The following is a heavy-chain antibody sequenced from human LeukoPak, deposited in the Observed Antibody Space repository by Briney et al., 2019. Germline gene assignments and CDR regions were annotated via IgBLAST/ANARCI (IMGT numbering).Heavy chain of an antibody. D-gene: IGHD3-3*01. J-gene: IGHJ4*02. Sequence: GGSLRLSCAASGFTFSSYAMSWVRQAPGKGLEWVSAISGSGGSTYYADPVKGRFTISRDNSKNTLYLQMNSLRAEDTAVYYCAKTGDDFWSGYLAQFDYWGQGTLVTVSS. CDR2: ISGSGGST. V-gene: IGHV3-23*01. CDR3: AKTGDDFWSGYLAQFDY. CDR1: GFTFSSYA.